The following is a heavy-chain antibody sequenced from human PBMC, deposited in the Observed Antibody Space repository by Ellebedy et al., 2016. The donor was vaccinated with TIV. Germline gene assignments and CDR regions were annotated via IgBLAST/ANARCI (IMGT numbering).Heavy chain of an antibody. D-gene: IGHD1-1*01. CDR2: IYPGDSDT. J-gene: IGHJ4*02. Sequence: GESLKISCKGSGYSFTSYWIGWVRQMPGKGLEWMGIIYPGDSDTRYSPSFQGRVTISADKSINTAYLQWSSLEASDTAMYYCARHGQGGARYSDYWGQGTLVTVSS. V-gene: IGHV5-51*01. CDR1: GYSFTSYW. CDR3: ARHGQGGARYSDY.